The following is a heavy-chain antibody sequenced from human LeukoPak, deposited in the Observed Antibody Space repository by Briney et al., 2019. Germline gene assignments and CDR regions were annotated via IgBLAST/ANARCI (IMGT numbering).Heavy chain of an antibody. J-gene: IGHJ4*02. CDR1: KFTFSSCG. CDR2: ISYDGSNK. CDR3: ASDQFNYYDSSGTDVNGY. D-gene: IGHD3-22*01. Sequence: QAGGSLRLSCAASKFTFSSCGMHWVRQAPGKGLEWVAVISYDGSNKYYADSVRGRFTISRDNSKNTLYLHMNSLRPEDTAVYYCASDQFNYYDSSGTDVNGYWGQGTLVTVSS. V-gene: IGHV3-30*03.